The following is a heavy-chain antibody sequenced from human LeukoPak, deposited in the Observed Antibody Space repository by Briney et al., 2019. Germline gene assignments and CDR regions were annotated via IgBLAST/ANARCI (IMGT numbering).Heavy chain of an antibody. CDR2: ISSSSSTI. CDR1: GFAFSTYS. CDR3: ARESGSYYVFDY. V-gene: IGHV3-48*01. J-gene: IGHJ4*02. Sequence: PGGSLRLSCAASGFAFSTYSMNWVRQAPGKGLEWVSYISSSSSTIHYADSVKGRFTISRDNAKNSLYLQVNSLRAEDTAVYYCARESGSYYVFDYWGQGTLVTVSS. D-gene: IGHD3-22*01.